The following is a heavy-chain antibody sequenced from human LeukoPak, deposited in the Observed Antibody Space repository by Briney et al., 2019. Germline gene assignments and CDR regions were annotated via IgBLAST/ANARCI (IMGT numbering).Heavy chain of an antibody. CDR1: GFTFDDYA. V-gene: IGHV3-43D*03. CDR3: ARAGEMRYMDA. CDR2: ISWDGGST. D-gene: IGHD5-24*01. Sequence: GGSLRLSCAASGFTFDDYAMHWVRQAPGKGLEWVSLISWDGGSTYYADSVKGRFIISRDNAKKSLYLQMNSLRAEDTAVYYCARAGEMRYMDAWGKGTAVTVSS. J-gene: IGHJ6*03.